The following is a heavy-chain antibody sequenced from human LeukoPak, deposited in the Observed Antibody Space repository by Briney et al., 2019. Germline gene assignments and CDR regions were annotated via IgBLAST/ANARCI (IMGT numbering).Heavy chain of an antibody. J-gene: IGHJ3*02. CDR3: ARVSCSSTSCPARDAFDI. D-gene: IGHD2-2*01. CDR1: GYTFTGYY. V-gene: IGHV1-2*02. Sequence: GASVKVSCKASGYTFTGYYMHWVRQAPGQGLEWMGWINPNSGGTNYEQKFQGRVTMTRDTSISTAYMELSRLRSDDTAVYYCARVSCSSTSCPARDAFDIWGQGTMVTVSS. CDR2: INPNSGGT.